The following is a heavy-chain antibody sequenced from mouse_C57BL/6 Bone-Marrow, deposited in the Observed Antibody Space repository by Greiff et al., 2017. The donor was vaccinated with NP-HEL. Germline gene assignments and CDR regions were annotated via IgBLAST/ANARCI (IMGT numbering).Heavy chain of an antibody. CDR1: GFNIKDDY. CDR2: IDPENGDT. CDR3: TTHYGNYRFAY. J-gene: IGHJ3*01. V-gene: IGHV14-4*01. D-gene: IGHD2-1*01. Sequence: VQLQQSGAELVRPGASVKLSCTASGFNIKDDYMHWVKQRPEQGLEWIGWIDPENGDTEYASKFQGKATITADTSSNTAYLQLSSLTSEDTAVYYCTTHYGNYRFAYWGQGTLVTVSA.